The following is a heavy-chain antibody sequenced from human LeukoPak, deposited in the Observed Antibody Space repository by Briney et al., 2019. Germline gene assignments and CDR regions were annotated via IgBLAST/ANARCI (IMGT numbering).Heavy chain of an antibody. CDR1: GFTFDDYA. D-gene: IGHD3-9*01. CDR2: ISGDGGST. CDR3: AKELRYFDWLLANYFDY. J-gene: IGHJ4*02. Sequence: PGGSLRLSCAASGFTFDDYAMHWVRQAPGKGLEWVSLISGDGGSTYYADSVKGRFTISGDNSKNSLYLQMNSLRTEDTALYYCAKELRYFDWLLANYFDYWGQGTLVTVSS. V-gene: IGHV3-43*02.